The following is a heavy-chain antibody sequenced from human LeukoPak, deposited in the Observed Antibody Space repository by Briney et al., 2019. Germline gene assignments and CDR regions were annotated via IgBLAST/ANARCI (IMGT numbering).Heavy chain of an antibody. CDR3: VGLKYNSGSYRNY. CDR1: GVTFCGFG. D-gene: IGHD3-10*01. V-gene: IGHV3-30*02. J-gene: IGHJ4*02. Sequence: PGGSLRLSCAASGVTFCGFGMHWVRHVPDKGLAWVAFIRYDGSNKYYADSVKGRFTISRDNSKNTLYLQMNSLRAEDTAVYYCVGLKYNSGSYRNYWGQGTLVTVSS. CDR2: IRYDGSNK.